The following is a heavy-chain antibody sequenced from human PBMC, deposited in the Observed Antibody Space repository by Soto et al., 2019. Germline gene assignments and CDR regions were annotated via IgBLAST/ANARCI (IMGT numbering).Heavy chain of an antibody. V-gene: IGHV4-59*04. J-gene: IGHJ4*02. Sequence: SETLSLTFTVSGGSISSYYWSWIRQPPGKGLEWIGYIYYSGSTYYNPSLKSRVTISVDTSKNQFSLKLSSVTAADTAVYYCARPFDYWGQGTLVTV. CDR1: GGSISSYY. CDR3: ARPFDY. CDR2: IYYSGST.